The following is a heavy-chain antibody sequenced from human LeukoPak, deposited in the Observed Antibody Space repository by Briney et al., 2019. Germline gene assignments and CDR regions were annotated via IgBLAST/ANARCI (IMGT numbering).Heavy chain of an antibody. J-gene: IGHJ4*02. CDR3: ARDAIDSSGFDFDY. D-gene: IGHD3-22*01. V-gene: IGHV3-23*01. Sequence: PGGSLRLSCAASGFTFSSYAMSWVRQAPGQGLEWVSAISGSGGSTYYADSVKGRFTISRDNSKNTLYLQMNSLRAEDTAVYYCARDAIDSSGFDFDYWGQGTLVTVSS. CDR1: GFTFSSYA. CDR2: ISGSGGST.